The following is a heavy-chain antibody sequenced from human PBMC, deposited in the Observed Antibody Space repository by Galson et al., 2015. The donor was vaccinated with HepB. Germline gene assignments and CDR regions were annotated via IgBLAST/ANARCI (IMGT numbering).Heavy chain of an antibody. J-gene: IGHJ3*02. CDR2: IYSGGST. D-gene: IGHD2-8*01. CDR3: VGTPNLGYDGAFDI. V-gene: IGHV3-53*01. Sequence: SLRLSCAASGFTVSSNYMSWVRQAPGKGLEWVSVIYSGGSTYYADSVKGRFTISRDNSKNTLYLQMNSLRAEDTGVYYCVGTPNLGYDGAFDIWGQGTMVTVSS. CDR1: GFTVSSNY.